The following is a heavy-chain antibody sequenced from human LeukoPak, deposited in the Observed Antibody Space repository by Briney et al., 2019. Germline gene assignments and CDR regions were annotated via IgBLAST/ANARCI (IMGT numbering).Heavy chain of an antibody. V-gene: IGHV3-30-3*01. Sequence: GGSLRLSCAASGFTFSSCAMHWVRQAPGKGLEWVAVISYDGSNEYYADSVKGRFTISRDNSKNTLYLQMNSLRAEDTAVYYCARGLIAMVRGGLGPWGQGTLVTVSS. CDR1: GFTFSSCA. CDR2: ISYDGSNE. D-gene: IGHD3-10*01. CDR3: ARGLIAMVRGGLGP. J-gene: IGHJ5*02.